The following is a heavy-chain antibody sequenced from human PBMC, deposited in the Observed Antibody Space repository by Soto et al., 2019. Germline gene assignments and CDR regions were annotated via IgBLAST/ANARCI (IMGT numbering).Heavy chain of an antibody. CDR3: ASNSQSCSGGGCYAY. V-gene: IGHV1-69*01. D-gene: IGHD2-15*01. Sequence: QVQLVQSGAEVKKPGSSVKVSCKASGGTFGSFSISWVRQAPGQGLEWMGGTIPIFSVTNYAQKYQGRLIITADASTKTAYMELTSLRSDDTAIYYCASNSQSCSGGGCYAYWGQGTLLTVSS. CDR2: TIPIFSVT. CDR1: GGTFGSFS. J-gene: IGHJ4*02.